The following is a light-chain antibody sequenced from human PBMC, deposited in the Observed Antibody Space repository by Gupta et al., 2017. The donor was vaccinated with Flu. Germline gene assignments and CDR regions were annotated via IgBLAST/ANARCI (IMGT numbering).Light chain of an antibody. V-gene: IGKV1-5*03. J-gene: IGKJ2*01. CDR3: QQCHSYPYT. CDR1: QSINNW. CDR2: EAS. Sequence: DIQMTQSPSTLSASVGDRVTITCRASQSINNWLAWYQQKPGTAPKLLIYEASNLHSGVPSSFSGSGSGTEFTLTISSLEPGDFATYYCQQCHSYPYTFGQGTKLEIK.